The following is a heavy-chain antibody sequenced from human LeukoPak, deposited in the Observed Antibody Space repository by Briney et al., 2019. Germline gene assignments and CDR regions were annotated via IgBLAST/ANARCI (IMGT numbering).Heavy chain of an antibody. J-gene: IGHJ4*02. CDR1: GGSIRSNN. V-gene: IGHV4-59*01. D-gene: IGHD6-19*01. Sequence: SETLSLTCTVSGGSIRSNNWSWIRQPPGKGLEWIGYIYYSGSTNYNPSLKSRVTISVDTSKNQFSLKLTSVTAADTAVYYCGRGYGPNSSGWDSWGQGTLVTVSS. CDR2: IYYSGST. CDR3: GRGYGPNSSGWDS.